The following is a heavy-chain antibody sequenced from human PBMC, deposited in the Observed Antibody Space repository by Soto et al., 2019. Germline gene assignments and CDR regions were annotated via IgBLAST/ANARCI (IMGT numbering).Heavy chain of an antibody. CDR1: GDSISSYY. D-gene: IGHD3-22*01. J-gene: IGHJ4*02. CDR2: LYYGRSA. CDR3: ALRSMAVVPEY. V-gene: IGHV4-59*01. Sequence: QVQLQESGPGLVKPSETLSLTCAVSGDSISSYYCMWIRHPPEKGLESIGYLYYGRSANYNPSFKSRVTLSVDTSTNQCSLTLSSMTAADTAVYYCALRSMAVVPEYWGQGTLVTVSS.